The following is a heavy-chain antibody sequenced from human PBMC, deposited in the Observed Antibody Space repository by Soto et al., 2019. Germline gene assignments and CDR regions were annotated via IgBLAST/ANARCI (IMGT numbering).Heavy chain of an antibody. J-gene: IGHJ4*01. CDR3: AKPRDGYNLLDC. V-gene: IGHV3-23*01. Sequence: GGSLRLSCAASGFTLSSFDMTWVRQAPGRGLEWVSGIRGSGVNTNYADSVKGRFTISRDDSKNTLDLQMNSLRAEDTAVYYCAKPRDGYNLLDCWGHGTLVTVSS. D-gene: IGHD5-12*01. CDR2: IRGSGVNT. CDR1: GFTLSSFD.